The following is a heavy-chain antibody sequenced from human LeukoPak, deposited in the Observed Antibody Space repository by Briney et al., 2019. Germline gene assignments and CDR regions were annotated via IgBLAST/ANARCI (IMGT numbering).Heavy chain of an antibody. CDR3: ARDQWLAYYYHGMDV. CDR1: GFTFSTYA. D-gene: IGHD6-19*01. Sequence: GGSLRLSCAASGFTFSTYAMNRVRQAPGKGLEWVSYITNNGSTIYYADSVKGRFTISRDKAENSLYLQMNSLRAEDTAIYYCARDQWLAYYYHGMDVWGQGTTVTVSS. CDR2: ITNNGSTI. V-gene: IGHV3-48*03. J-gene: IGHJ6*02.